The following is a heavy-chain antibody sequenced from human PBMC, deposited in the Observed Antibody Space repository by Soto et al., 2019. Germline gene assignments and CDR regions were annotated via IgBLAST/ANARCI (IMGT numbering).Heavy chain of an antibody. J-gene: IGHJ4*02. V-gene: IGHV4-31*03. CDR1: GGSISSGGYY. CDR2: IYYSGST. Sequence: QVQLQETGPGLVKPSQTLSLTCTVSGGSISSGGYYWSGIRQHPGKGLEWIGYIYYSGSTYYNPSLKSRVTISVDTSKNQFSLKLSSVTAADTAVYYCASDVDTAMGYFDYWGQGPLVTVSS. D-gene: IGHD5-18*01. CDR3: ASDVDTAMGYFDY.